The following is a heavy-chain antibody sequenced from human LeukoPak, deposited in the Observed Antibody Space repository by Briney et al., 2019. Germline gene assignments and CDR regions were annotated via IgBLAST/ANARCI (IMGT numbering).Heavy chain of an antibody. J-gene: IGHJ5*02. CDR2: IHYSGST. V-gene: IGHV4-59*01. Sequence: SETLSFTCTVSGGSITNYYWSWIRQPPGKGLEWIGYIHYSGSTKYKSSLKSRVTISVDTSKNQFSLKLNSVTAADTAVYYCARGGYYGSGNDFRFDPWGQGTLVTVSS. CDR3: ARGGYYGSGNDFRFDP. D-gene: IGHD3-10*01. CDR1: GGSITNYY.